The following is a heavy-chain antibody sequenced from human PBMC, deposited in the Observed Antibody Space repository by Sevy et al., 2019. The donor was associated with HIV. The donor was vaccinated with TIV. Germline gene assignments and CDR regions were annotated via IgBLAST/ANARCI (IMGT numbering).Heavy chain of an antibody. J-gene: IGHJ4*02. CDR1: GGSISSYY. CDR3: ARDRGGAARPDWYFDY. Sequence: SETLSLTCTVSGGSISSYYWSWIRQPPGKGLEWIGYIYYSGSTNYNPSLKSRVTISVDTSKNQFSLKLSSVIAADTAVYYCARDRGGAARPDWYFDYWGQGTLVTVSS. V-gene: IGHV4-59*01. CDR2: IYYSGST. D-gene: IGHD6-6*01.